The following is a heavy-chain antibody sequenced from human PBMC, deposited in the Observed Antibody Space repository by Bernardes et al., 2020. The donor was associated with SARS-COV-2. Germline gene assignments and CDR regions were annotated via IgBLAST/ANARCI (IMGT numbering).Heavy chain of an antibody. Sequence: GGSLRLSCAASGFTFSDYYMSWIRQAPGKGLEWVSYISSSSSYTNYADSVKGRFTISRDNAKNSLYLQMNSLRAEDTAVYYCAREVRHGHDFWSGYTSFYFDYWGQGTLVTVSS. CDR1: GFTFSDYY. V-gene: IGHV3-11*06. D-gene: IGHD3-3*01. CDR3: AREVRHGHDFWSGYTSFYFDY. CDR2: ISSSSSYT. J-gene: IGHJ4*02.